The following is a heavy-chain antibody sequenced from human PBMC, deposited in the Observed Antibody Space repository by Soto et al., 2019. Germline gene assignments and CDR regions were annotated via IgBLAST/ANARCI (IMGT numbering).Heavy chain of an antibody. CDR3: AREDGSGWYFDY. CDR2: ISAYSGNT. CDR1: GYTFTSYG. J-gene: IGHJ4*02. D-gene: IGHD6-19*01. Sequence: QVQLVQSGAEVKKPGASVKVSCKASGYTFTSYGISWVRQAPGQGLEWMGWISAYSGNTNYAQKLQGRVTMTTDTSPSTDYMELRSLTSDDTAMYYCAREDGSGWYFDYWGQGTLVTVSS. V-gene: IGHV1-18*04.